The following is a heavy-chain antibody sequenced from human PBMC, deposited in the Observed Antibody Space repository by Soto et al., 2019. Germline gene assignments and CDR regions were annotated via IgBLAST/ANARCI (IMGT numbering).Heavy chain of an antibody. CDR3: ATNSHTKRIQKSYFDY. V-gene: IGHV3-30*03. Sequence: QVQLVESGGGVVQPGRSLRLSCAASGFTFSSYGMHWVRQAPGKGLEWVAVISYDGSNKYYADSVKGRFTISRDNSKNPLYLQMNSLRAEDTAVYYCATNSHTKRIQKSYFDYWGQGTLVTVSS. J-gene: IGHJ4*02. D-gene: IGHD1-1*01. CDR2: ISYDGSNK. CDR1: GFTFSSYG.